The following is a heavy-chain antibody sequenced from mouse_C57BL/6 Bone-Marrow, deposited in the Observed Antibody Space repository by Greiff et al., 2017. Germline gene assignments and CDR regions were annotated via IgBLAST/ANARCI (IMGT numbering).Heavy chain of an antibody. CDR1: GYTFTTYP. V-gene: IGHV1-39*01. D-gene: IGHD1-1*01. Sequence: VQLQQSGAELVKPGASVKMSCKASGYTFTTYPIEWMKQNHGKSLEWIGVINPNYGTTSYNQKFKGKATLTVDQSSSTAYMQLNSLTSEDSAVYYCARDITTVVAYYAMDYWGQGTSVTVSS. J-gene: IGHJ4*01. CDR3: ARDITTVVAYYAMDY. CDR2: INPNYGTT.